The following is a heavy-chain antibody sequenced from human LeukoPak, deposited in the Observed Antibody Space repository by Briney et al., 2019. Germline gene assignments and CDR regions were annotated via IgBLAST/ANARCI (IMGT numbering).Heavy chain of an antibody. Sequence: PSETLSLTCTVSGYSISSGYYWGWIRQPPGKGLEWIGSIYHSGSTYYNPSLKSRVTISVDTSKNQFSLKLSSVTAADTAVYYCARDKRYCSSTSCYTLDYWSQGTLVTVSS. V-gene: IGHV4-38-2*02. CDR2: IYHSGST. CDR3: ARDKRYCSSTSCYTLDY. D-gene: IGHD2-2*02. J-gene: IGHJ4*02. CDR1: GYSISSGYY.